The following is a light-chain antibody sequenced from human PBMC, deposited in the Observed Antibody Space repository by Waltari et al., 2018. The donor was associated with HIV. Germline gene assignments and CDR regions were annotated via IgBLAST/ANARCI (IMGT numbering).Light chain of an antibody. J-gene: IGKJ1*01. CDR1: QSVSSN. V-gene: IGKV3-15*01. CDR3: QQYNNWPRT. Sequence: IVLTPSPVSLSLSPGERATLSCRASQSVSSNLAWYQQKPGQAPSLLLYGASTRATGIPARFSGSGSGTEFTLTIDSLQPDDFTLYYCQQYNNWPRTFGQGTKVEI. CDR2: GAS.